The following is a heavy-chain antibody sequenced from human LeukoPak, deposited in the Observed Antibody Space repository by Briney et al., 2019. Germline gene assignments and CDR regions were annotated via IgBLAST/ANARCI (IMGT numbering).Heavy chain of an antibody. J-gene: IGHJ4*02. CDR2: IIPILGIA. Sequence: SVKVSCKASGGTFSSYAISWVRPAPGQGLEWMGRIIPILGIANYAQKFQGRVTITADKSTSTAYMELSSLRSEDTAVYYCASVSGGSFDYWGQGTLVTVSS. CDR1: GGTFSSYA. V-gene: IGHV1-69*04. D-gene: IGHD2-15*01. CDR3: ASVSGGSFDY.